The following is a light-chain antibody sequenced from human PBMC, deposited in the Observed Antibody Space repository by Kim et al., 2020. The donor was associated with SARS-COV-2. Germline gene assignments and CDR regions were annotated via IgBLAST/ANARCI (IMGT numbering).Light chain of an antibody. Sequence: GQSITISCTGTRSDVGGYDYVSWYQQHPGKAPKLMIFDVSKRPSGVSDRFSGSKSGNTASLTISGLLAEDEADYYCSSCTSSSTYVFGTGTKVTVL. V-gene: IGLV2-14*03. CDR2: DVS. CDR1: RSDVGGYDY. J-gene: IGLJ1*01. CDR3: SSCTSSSTYV.